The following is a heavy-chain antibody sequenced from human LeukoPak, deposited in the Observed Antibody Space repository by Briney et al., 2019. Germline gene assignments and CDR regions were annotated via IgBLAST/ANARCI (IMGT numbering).Heavy chain of an antibody. CDR3: ARASRSYYHDY. CDR1: GYSFASYW. V-gene: IGHV5-51*01. CDR2: IYPGDSDT. Sequence: GESLKISCEGSGYSFASYWIGWVRQMPGKGLEWMGIIYPGDSDTRYSPSFQGQVTISADKSIATAYLQWSSLKASDTAMNYCARASRSYYHDYWGQGTLVTVSS. D-gene: IGHD1-26*01. J-gene: IGHJ4*02.